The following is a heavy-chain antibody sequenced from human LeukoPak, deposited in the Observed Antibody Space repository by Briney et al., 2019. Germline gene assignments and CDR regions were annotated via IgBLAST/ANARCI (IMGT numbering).Heavy chain of an antibody. V-gene: IGHV1-18*01. CDR2: ISPYNGNT. D-gene: IGHD2-15*01. CDR3: ARQSYFDGRGDDAFDI. Sequence: APVKVSCRASGYTFNNYGISWVRQVPGQGLEWMGWISPYNGNTKFAQKFQGRVTVTTETSTSTAYVELRNLRSDDTAVYYCARQSYFDGRGDDAFDIWGQGTMVTVSS. J-gene: IGHJ3*02. CDR1: GYTFNNYG.